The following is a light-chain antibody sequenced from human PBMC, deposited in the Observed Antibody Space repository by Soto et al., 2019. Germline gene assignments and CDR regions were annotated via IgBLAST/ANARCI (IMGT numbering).Light chain of an antibody. Sequence: AIQMTQSPSSLSASVGDRVTITCRASQGSRNDLGCYQQKPGKAPKLLIYAASSLQSGVPSRFSGSGSGTDFTLTISSLQPEDFATYYCLQDYNYPRTFGQGTKVEIK. J-gene: IGKJ1*01. CDR3: LQDYNYPRT. CDR1: QGSRND. V-gene: IGKV1-6*01. CDR2: AAS.